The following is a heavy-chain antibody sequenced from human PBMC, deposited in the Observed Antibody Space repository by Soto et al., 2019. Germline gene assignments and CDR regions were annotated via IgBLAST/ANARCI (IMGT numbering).Heavy chain of an antibody. CDR1: GYSVSSSNYY. V-gene: IGHV4-39*01. Sequence: SETLSLTCTVSGYSVSSSNYYWGWIRQPPGKGLEWIGSIYYGGSTFYNPSLKSRVTISVDTSKNQFSLRLSSVTAADTAVYYCSNTDYYYYGMDVWGQGTTVT. D-gene: IGHD7-27*01. CDR3: SNTDYYYYGMDV. CDR2: IYYGGST. J-gene: IGHJ6*02.